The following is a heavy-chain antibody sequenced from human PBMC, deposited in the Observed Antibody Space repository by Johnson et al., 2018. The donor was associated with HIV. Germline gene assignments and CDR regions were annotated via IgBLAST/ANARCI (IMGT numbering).Heavy chain of an antibody. V-gene: IGHV3-30-3*01. D-gene: IGHD5-18*01. CDR1: GFTFSSYA. CDR2: ISYDGSTK. Sequence: QVQLVESGGGVVRPGGSLRLSCAASGFTFSSYAIHWVRQAPGKGLELVAIISYDGSTKYYADSVKGRFTISRDNSKNSLYLQMNTLRAEDTAVYYCARDQRGGYSYGDAFDFWGQGTVVSVST. CDR3: ARDQRGGYSYGDAFDF. J-gene: IGHJ3*01.